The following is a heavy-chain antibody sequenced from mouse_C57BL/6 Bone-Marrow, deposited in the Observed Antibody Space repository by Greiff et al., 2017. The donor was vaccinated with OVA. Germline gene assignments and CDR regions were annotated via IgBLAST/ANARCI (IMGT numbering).Heavy chain of an antibody. CDR2: ISYDGSN. CDR1: GYSITSGYY. D-gene: IGHD1-1*01. V-gene: IGHV3-6*01. Sequence: EVQLVESGPGLVKPSQSLSLTCSVTGYSITSGYYWNWIRQFPGNKLEWMGYISYDGSNNYNPSLKNRISITRDTSKNQFFLKLNSVTTEDTATYYCARGLLRYCYAMDYWGQGTSVTVSS. J-gene: IGHJ4*01. CDR3: ARGLLRYCYAMDY.